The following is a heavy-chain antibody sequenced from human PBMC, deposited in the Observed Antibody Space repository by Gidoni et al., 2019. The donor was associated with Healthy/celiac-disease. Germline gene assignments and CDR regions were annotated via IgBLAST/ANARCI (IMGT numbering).Heavy chain of an antibody. CDR3: ARRHTYCSGGSCYPSAFDY. CDR2: INHSGST. D-gene: IGHD2-15*01. Sequence: QVQLQQWGAGRLKPSETLSLTCAVYGGSFSGYYWSWIRQPPGKGLEWIGEINHSGSTNDNPSLKSRVTISVDTPKNQFSLKLSSVTAADTAVYYCARRHTYCSGGSCYPSAFDYWGQGTLVTVSS. CDR1: GGSFSGYY. J-gene: IGHJ4*02. V-gene: IGHV4-34*01.